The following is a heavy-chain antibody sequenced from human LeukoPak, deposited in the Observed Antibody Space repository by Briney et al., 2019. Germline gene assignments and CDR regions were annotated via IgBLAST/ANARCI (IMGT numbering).Heavy chain of an antibody. Sequence: ASVKVSCKASGYTFTGYYMHWVRHAPGQGLEWMGWINPNSGGTNYAQKFQGRVTMTRDTSISTAYMELSRLRSDDTAVYYCARGDYGDYSAVDIWGQGTMVTVSS. D-gene: IGHD4-17*01. CDR2: INPNSGGT. V-gene: IGHV1-2*02. J-gene: IGHJ3*02. CDR1: GYTFTGYY. CDR3: ARGDYGDYSAVDI.